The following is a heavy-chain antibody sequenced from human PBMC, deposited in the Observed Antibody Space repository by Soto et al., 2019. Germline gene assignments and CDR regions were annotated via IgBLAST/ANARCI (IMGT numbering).Heavy chain of an antibody. D-gene: IGHD6-13*01. CDR1: EFTFSSYG. CDR2: IWYDGSNK. V-gene: IGHV3-33*01. J-gene: IGHJ6*02. CDR3: ARCQAAAGPDTNYYYYYGMDV. Sequence: QVQLVESGGGVVQPGKSLRLSCAASEFTFSSYGMHWVRQAPGKGLEWVAVIWYDGSNKYYADSVKGRFTISRDNSKNTLYLQMNSLRAEDTAVYYCARCQAAAGPDTNYYYYYGMDVWGQGTTVTVSS.